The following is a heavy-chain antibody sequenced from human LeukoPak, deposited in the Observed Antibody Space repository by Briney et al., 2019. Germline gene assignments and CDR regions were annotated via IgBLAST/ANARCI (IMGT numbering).Heavy chain of an antibody. D-gene: IGHD3-10*01. J-gene: IGHJ5*02. CDR1: GGSFSGYY. Sequence: SETLSLTCAVYGGSFSGYYWSWIRQPPGKGLEWIGEINHSGSTNYNPSLKSRVTISVDTSKNQFSLKLSSVTAADTAVYYCARRDLWFGGNNWFDPWGQGTLVTVSS. CDR2: INHSGST. CDR3: ARRDLWFGGNNWFDP. V-gene: IGHV4-34*01.